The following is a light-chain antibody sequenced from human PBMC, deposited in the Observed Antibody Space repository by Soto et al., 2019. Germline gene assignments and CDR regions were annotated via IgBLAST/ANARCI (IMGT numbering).Light chain of an antibody. CDR3: QQSYTGIT. CDR1: QSMSSY. Sequence: DIQMTQSPSSLSASVGDRVTITCRASQSMSSYLNWYQQKPGKAPKLLIYAASSLQSGVPSRFSGSGSGTDFTLTISSLQPEDFATYYCQQSYTGITFGGGTKVEI. CDR2: AAS. J-gene: IGKJ4*01. V-gene: IGKV1-39*01.